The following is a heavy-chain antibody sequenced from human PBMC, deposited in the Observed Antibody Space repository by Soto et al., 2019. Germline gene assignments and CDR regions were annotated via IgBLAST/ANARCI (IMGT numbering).Heavy chain of an antibody. J-gene: IGHJ6*02. Sequence: PGGSLRLSCAASGFTFSSYSMNWFRQAPGKGLEWVSYISSSSSTIYYADSVKGRFTISRDNAKNSLYLQMNSLRDEDTAVYYCVRVVGTGSSHPDCYYHYGMDVWGQGTTVTVSS. CDR3: VRVVGTGSSHPDCYYHYGMDV. D-gene: IGHD3-10*01. V-gene: IGHV3-48*02. CDR1: GFTFSSYS. CDR2: ISSSSSTI.